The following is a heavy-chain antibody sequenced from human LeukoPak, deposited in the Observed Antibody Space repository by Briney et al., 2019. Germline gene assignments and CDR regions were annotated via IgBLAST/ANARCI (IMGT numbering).Heavy chain of an antibody. Sequence: ASVKVSCKASGYTFTSYYMHWVRQAPGQGLEWMGWINPDSGGTISAQKFQGRVTMTRDTSISTVYMELSRLRSDDTALYYCARLRYYYDTTVFDYWGQGTLVTVSS. CDR1: GYTFTSYY. CDR2: INPDSGGT. D-gene: IGHD3-22*01. J-gene: IGHJ4*02. CDR3: ARLRYYYDTTVFDY. V-gene: IGHV1-2*02.